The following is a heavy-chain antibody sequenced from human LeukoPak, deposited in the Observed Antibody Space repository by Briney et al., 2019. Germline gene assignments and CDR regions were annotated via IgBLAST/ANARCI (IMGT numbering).Heavy chain of an antibody. CDR3: SKDLSDNYNLFDY. CDR2: ISGPGYTT. D-gene: IGHD1-1*01. V-gene: IGHV3-23*01. CDR1: GFTFSSYA. Sequence: PGGSLRLSCAASGFTFSSYAMSWVRQAPGKGLEWGSVISGPGYTTYYADSVKGRLTISRDNSNNRLYSQLNSLRAEDPAGQYCSKDLSDNYNLFDYWGQGTLVTVSS. J-gene: IGHJ4*02.